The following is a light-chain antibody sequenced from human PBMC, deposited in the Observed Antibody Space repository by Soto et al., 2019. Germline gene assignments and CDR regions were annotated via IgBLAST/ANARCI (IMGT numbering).Light chain of an antibody. CDR3: QYTRT. V-gene: IGKV1-5*01. CDR2: DAS. CDR1: QTISSW. Sequence: DIQMTQSPSTLSGSVGDRVTITCRASQTISSWLAWYQQKPGKAPKLLIYDASTLQRGVSSRFSGSGFGTEFSLTINSLQPDDSGSYYCQYTRTFGQGTKVDIK. J-gene: IGKJ1*01.